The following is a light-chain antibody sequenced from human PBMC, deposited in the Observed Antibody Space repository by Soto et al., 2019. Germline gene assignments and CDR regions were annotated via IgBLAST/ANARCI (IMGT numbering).Light chain of an antibody. V-gene: IGLV1-44*01. CDR3: AAWDDSLNAYV. J-gene: IGLJ1*01. CDR1: SSNIGSNT. CDR2: SNN. Sequence: LTQPPSASGTPGQRVTISCSGSSSNIGSNTVNWYQQLPGTAPKLLIYSNNQRPSGVPDRFSGSKSGTSASLAISGLQSEDEADYYCAAWDDSLNAYVFGTGTKVTVL.